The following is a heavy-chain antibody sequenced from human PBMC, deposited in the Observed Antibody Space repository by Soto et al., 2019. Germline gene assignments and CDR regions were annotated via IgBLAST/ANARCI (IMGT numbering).Heavy chain of an antibody. J-gene: IGHJ4*02. CDR3: AKGYTTSCFAHFDF. CDR2: ISWNSGNI. Sequence: EVQLVESGGGLVQPGRSLRLSCAASAFTFGDYAMHWVRQATEKGLEWVSCISWNSGNIVYVDSVEGRFTISRDNAKNSLYLQMNSLRPEDTAFYYCAKGYTTSCFAHFDFWGQGALVTVSS. CDR1: AFTFGDYA. D-gene: IGHD2-2*01. V-gene: IGHV3-9*01.